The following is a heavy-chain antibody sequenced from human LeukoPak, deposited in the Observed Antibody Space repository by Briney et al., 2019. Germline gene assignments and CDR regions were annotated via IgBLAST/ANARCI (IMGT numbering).Heavy chain of an antibody. CDR3: ARSPFTSFYYYYYMDV. V-gene: IGHV3-21*01. D-gene: IGHD2/OR15-2a*01. Sequence: PGGSLRLSCAASGFTFSSYSMNWVRQAPGKGLEWVSSISSSSSYIYYADSVKGRFTISRDNAKNSLYLQMNSLRAEDTAVYYCARSPFTSFYYYYYMDVWGKGTTVTVSS. CDR2: ISSSSSYI. J-gene: IGHJ6*03. CDR1: GFTFSSYS.